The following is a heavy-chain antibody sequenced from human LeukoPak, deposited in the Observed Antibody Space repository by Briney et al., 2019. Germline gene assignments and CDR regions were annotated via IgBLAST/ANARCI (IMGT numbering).Heavy chain of an antibody. CDR2: IIPIFGTA. J-gene: IGHJ6*03. CDR3: ARDYGSGSYRYYYYYMDV. Sequence: SVKVSCKASGGTFSSYAISWVRQAPGQGLEWMGGIIPIFGTANYAQKFQGRVTITADKSTSTAYMELSSLRSEDTAVYYCARDYGSGSYRYYYYYMDVWGKGTTITISS. CDR1: GGTFSSYA. D-gene: IGHD3-10*01. V-gene: IGHV1-69*06.